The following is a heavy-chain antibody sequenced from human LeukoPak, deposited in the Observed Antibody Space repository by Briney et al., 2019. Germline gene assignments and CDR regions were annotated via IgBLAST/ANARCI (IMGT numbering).Heavy chain of an antibody. CDR2: IIPIFGTT. CDR1: GGTFSNYG. CDR3: ARRYCTNGVCYHDRGAFDI. J-gene: IGHJ3*02. V-gene: IGHV1-69*13. Sequence: SVKVSCKASGGTFSNYGINWVRQAPGQGLEWMGGIIPIFGTTNYAQKLQGRVTISADEFTSTAYMELSSLRSEDTAVYYCARRYCTNGVCYHDRGAFDIWGQGTMVTVSS. D-gene: IGHD2-8*01.